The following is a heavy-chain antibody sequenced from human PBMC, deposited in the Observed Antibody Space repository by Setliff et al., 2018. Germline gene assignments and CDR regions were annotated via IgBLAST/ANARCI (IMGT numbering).Heavy chain of an antibody. J-gene: IGHJ6*02. Sequence: SETLSLTCTASGYSISSGCYWGWIRQPPGKGLEWIGSLYHSGSTYYNPSLKSRVTISVDTSKNQFSLKFISVTAADTAVYYCATLYDVLTGYYGLDVWGQGTTVTVSS. D-gene: IGHD3-9*01. CDR3: ATLYDVLTGYYGLDV. V-gene: IGHV4-38-2*02. CDR2: LYHSGST. CDR1: GYSISSGCY.